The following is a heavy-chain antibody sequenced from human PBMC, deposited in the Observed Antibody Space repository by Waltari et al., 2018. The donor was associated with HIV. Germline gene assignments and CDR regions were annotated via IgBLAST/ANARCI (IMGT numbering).Heavy chain of an antibody. CDR1: NYSITGPYY. V-gene: IGHV4-38-2*02. CDR3: ARDGFLGRFYYYGLDV. J-gene: IGHJ6*02. Sequence: ESGPGLLEPSETLSLTCTVSNYSITGPYYWAWIRQSPGMGLEGIASIYHTGITYYNPSLKTRVTISMDTPTNAFSLRLTSMTAADTAVYYCARDGFLGRFYYYGLDVWGPGTTVIVS. D-gene: IGHD3-10*01. CDR2: IYHTGIT.